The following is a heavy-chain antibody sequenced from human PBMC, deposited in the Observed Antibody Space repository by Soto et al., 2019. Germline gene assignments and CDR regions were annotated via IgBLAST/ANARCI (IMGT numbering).Heavy chain of an antibody. V-gene: IGHV3-30-3*01. Sequence: QVQLVESGGGVVQPGRSLRLSCAASGFTFSNHIMHWVRQAPGKGLEWVAVILDDGNNKYYADSVKGRFIISRDNSKNTLYLQMNSLRTEDTAVYYCARDDEGGSYCDLGHWGQGTLVTVSS. CDR3: ARDDEGGSYCDLGH. CDR2: ILDDGNNK. CDR1: GFTFSNHI. J-gene: IGHJ4*02. D-gene: IGHD3-10*01.